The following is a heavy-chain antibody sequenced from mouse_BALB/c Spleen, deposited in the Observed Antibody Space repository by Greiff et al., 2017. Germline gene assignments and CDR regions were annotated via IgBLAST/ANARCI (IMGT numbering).Heavy chain of an antibody. J-gene: IGHJ4*01. CDR3: AREGSPYYYAMDY. CDR1: GFTFSSFG. V-gene: IGHV5-17*02. CDR2: ISSGSSTI. Sequence: EVNVVESGGGLVQPGGSRKLSCAASGFTFSSFGMHWVRQAPEKGLEWVAYISSGSSTIDYADTVKGRFTISRDNPKNTLFLQMTSLRSEDTAMYYCAREGSPYYYAMDYWGQGTSVTVSS.